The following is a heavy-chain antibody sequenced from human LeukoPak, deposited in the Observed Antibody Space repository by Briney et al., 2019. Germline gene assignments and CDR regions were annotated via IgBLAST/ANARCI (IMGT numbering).Heavy chain of an antibody. CDR3: AKVGAAPPRYYMAV. D-gene: IGHD1-26*01. CDR1: GFTFNNFG. CDR2: IRYDESNR. Sequence: GGSLRLSCAASGFTFNNFGMHWVRQAPGKGLEWVAFIRYDESNRYYADSVKGRFTISRDSSKNTLYLQMNRLRAEDTAVYYCAKVGAAPPRYYMAVWGKGTTVTVSS. V-gene: IGHV3-30*02. J-gene: IGHJ6*03.